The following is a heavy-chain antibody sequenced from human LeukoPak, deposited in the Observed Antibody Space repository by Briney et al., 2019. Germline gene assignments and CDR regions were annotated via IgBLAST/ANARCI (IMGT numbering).Heavy chain of an antibody. D-gene: IGHD6-13*01. CDR2: IIPILGIA. Sequence: GSSVKVSCKASGGTFSSYTISWVRQAPGQGLEWMGRIIPILGIANYAQKFQGRVTITTDESTSTAYMELSSLRSEDTAVYYCAREISSSWYNLPYNWSDPWGQGTLVTVSS. CDR3: AREISSSWYNLPYNWSDP. J-gene: IGHJ5*02. CDR1: GGTFSSYT. V-gene: IGHV1-69*16.